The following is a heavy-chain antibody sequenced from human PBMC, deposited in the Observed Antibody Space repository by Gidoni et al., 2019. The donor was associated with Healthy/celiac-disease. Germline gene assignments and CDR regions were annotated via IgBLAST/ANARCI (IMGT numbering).Heavy chain of an antibody. J-gene: IGHJ6*03. Sequence: EVQLLESGGGLVQPGGSLRLSCAASGFTFSSYAMSWVRQAPGTGLEWVSAISGSGGSTYYADSVKGRFTISRDNSKNTLYLQMNSLRAEDTAVYYCAKDLYDSSGYYLLYYYYYMDVWGKGTTVTVSS. D-gene: IGHD3-22*01. V-gene: IGHV3-23*01. CDR3: AKDLYDSSGYYLLYYYYYMDV. CDR1: GFTFSSYA. CDR2: ISGSGGST.